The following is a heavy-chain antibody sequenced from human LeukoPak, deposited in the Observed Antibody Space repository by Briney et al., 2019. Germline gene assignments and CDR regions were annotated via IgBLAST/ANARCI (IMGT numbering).Heavy chain of an antibody. D-gene: IGHD3-22*01. CDR2: ISYDGSNK. Sequence: GGSLRLSCAASGFTFSSYAMHWVRQAPGKGLEWVAVISYDGSNKYYADSVKGRFTISRDNSKNTLYLQMNSLRAEDTAVYYCATRYYGDDAFDIWGQGTMVTVSS. CDR1: GFTFSSYA. V-gene: IGHV3-30*04. CDR3: ATRYYGDDAFDI. J-gene: IGHJ3*02.